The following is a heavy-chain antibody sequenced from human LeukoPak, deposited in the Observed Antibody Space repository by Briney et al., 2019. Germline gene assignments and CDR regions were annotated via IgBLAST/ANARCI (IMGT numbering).Heavy chain of an antibody. CDR3: ARVNWSIAAAGTHYYYYMDV. CDR2: IYYSGST. J-gene: IGHJ6*03. V-gene: IGHV4-39*07. Sequence: SETLSLTCTVSGGSITSSNYYWGWIRQSPGKGLEWIGSIYYSGSTNYNPSLKSRVTISVDTSKNQFSLKLSSVTAADTAVYYCARVNWSIAAAGTHYYYYMDVWGKGTTVTVSS. D-gene: IGHD6-13*01. CDR1: GGSITSSNYY.